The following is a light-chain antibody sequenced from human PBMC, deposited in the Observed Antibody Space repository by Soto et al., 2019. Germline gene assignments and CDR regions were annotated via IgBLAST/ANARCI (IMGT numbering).Light chain of an antibody. CDR3: QQSYSTPYT. CDR1: QSISSY. CDR2: AAS. Sequence: DIQMTQSPSSLSASVGDRVTITCRASQSISSYLNWYQQKPGKAPKLLIYAASSLQSGVPTRFCGSGSETYFNLTISSLQPEDFATYSCQQSYSTPYTFGQGTKLELK. J-gene: IGKJ2*01. V-gene: IGKV1-39*01.